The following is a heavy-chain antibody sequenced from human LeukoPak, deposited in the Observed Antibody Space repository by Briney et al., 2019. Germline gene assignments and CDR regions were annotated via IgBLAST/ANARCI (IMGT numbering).Heavy chain of an antibody. J-gene: IGHJ6*02. CDR3: ARVVGYCSGGSCEYYGMDV. CDR1: GGSISSYY. CDR2: IYTSGST. V-gene: IGHV4-4*08. D-gene: IGHD2-15*01. Sequence: PSETLSLTCNVSGGSISSYYWSWIRQPPGKGLEWIGRIYTSGSTNYNPSLKSRVTISVDTSKNQFSLKLSSVTAADTAVYYCARVVGYCSGGSCEYYGMDVWGQGTTVTVSS.